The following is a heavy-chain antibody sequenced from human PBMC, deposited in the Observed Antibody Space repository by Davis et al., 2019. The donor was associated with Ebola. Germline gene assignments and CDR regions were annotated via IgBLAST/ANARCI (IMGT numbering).Heavy chain of an antibody. CDR2: ISYDGSNK. D-gene: IGHD2-21*02. CDR1: GFTFSSYW. CDR3: ATGGSFAYCGGDCLHFGMDV. J-gene: IGHJ6*04. V-gene: IGHV3-30*03. Sequence: GESLKISCAASGFTFSSYWMSWVRQAPGKGLEWVAVISYDGSNKYYADSVKGRFTISRDNSKNTLYLQMNSLRAEDTAVYYCATGGSFAYCGGDCLHFGMDVWGKGTTVTVSS.